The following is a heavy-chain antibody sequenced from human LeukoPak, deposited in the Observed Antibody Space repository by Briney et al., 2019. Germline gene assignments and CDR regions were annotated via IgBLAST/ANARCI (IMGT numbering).Heavy chain of an antibody. V-gene: IGHV3-30*04. CDR3: AKDGAWLRFDD. CDR1: GFTFSSYA. J-gene: IGHJ4*02. CDR2: ISYDGSNK. Sequence: GGSLRLSCAASGFTFSSYAMHWVRQAPGKGLEWVAVISYDGSNKYYADSVRGRFTISRDDSKNTLYLQMKNLRAEDTAVYYCAKDGAWLRFDDWGQGILVTVSS. D-gene: IGHD5-12*01.